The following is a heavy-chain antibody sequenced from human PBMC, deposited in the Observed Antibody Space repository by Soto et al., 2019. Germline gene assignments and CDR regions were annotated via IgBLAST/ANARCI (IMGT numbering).Heavy chain of an antibody. CDR2: INSDGSST. Sequence: PWWSLRLSCSASVFTFSSYWMHWFRQAPGEGLVWVSRINSDGSSTSYADSVKGRFTISRDNAKNTLYLQMNSLRAEDTAVYYCARDRDYYDSSGYFPCDIWGQGTMVTVSS. CDR3: ARDRDYYDSSGYFPCDI. CDR1: VFTFSSYW. V-gene: IGHV3-74*01. D-gene: IGHD3-22*01. J-gene: IGHJ3*02.